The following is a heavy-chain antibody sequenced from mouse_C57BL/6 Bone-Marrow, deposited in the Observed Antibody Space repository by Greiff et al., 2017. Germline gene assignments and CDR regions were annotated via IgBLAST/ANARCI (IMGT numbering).Heavy chain of an antibody. V-gene: IGHV5-17*01. CDR3: ARKETSITPGGDY. CDR2: ISSGSSTI. D-gene: IGHD1-1*01. J-gene: IGHJ4*01. Sequence: EVQVVESGGGLVKPGGSLKLSCAASGFTFSDYGMHWVRQAPEKGLEWVAYISSGSSTIYYADTVKGRFTISRDNAKNTLFLQLTSLRSEETAMYYCARKETSITPGGDYWGQGTSVTGSS. CDR1: GFTFSDYG.